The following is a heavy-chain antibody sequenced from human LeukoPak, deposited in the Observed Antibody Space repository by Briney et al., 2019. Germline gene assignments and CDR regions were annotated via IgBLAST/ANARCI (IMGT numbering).Heavy chain of an antibody. CDR1: GNYW. V-gene: IGHV3-74*01. D-gene: IGHD2-2*01. Sequence: GGSLRLSCAASGNYWMHWVRQAPGKGLVWVSHINSDGSWTSYADSVKGRFTISKDNAKNTVYLQMNNLRAEDTAVYYCVSFYETYWGRGTLVTVSS. J-gene: IGHJ4*02. CDR3: VSFYETY. CDR2: INSDGSWT.